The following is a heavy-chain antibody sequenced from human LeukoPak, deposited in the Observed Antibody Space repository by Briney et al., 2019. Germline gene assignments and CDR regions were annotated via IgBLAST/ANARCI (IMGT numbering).Heavy chain of an antibody. CDR3: AKVVTARLDYYYYYYMDV. CDR2: ISSSSSYI. J-gene: IGHJ6*03. V-gene: IGHV3-21*01. D-gene: IGHD2-21*02. Sequence: GGSLRLSCAASGFTFSSYSMNWVRQAPGKGLEWVSSISSSSSYIYYADSVKGRFTISRDNAKNSLYLQMNSLRAEDTAVYYCAKVVTARLDYYYYYYMDVWGKGTTVTVSS. CDR1: GFTFSSYS.